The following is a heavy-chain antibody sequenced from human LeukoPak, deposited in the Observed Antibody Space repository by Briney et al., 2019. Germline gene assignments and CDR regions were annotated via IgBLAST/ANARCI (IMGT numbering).Heavy chain of an antibody. J-gene: IGHJ4*02. CDR3: VKDINYYEY. V-gene: IGHV3-23*01. CDR2: ISGSGGST. CDR1: GFTFSSYA. Sequence: PGGSLRLSCAASGFTFSSYAMSWVRQAPGKGLEWVSGISGSGGSTYYADSVKGRFTISRDNSRNTLNLQMNSLRAEDTAVYYCVKDINYYEYWGQGTLVTVSS.